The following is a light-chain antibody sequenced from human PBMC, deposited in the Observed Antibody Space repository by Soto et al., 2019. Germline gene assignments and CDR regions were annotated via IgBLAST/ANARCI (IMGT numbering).Light chain of an antibody. V-gene: IGLV2-23*01. Sequence: QSVLTQPASVSGSPGQSITISCTGTSSDVGSYDLVSWYRQHPGKAPKLIIYEGSKRPSGVSNRFSGSKSGNTASLTISGLQAEDEADYYCCSYTGISPVFGGGTKLTVL. CDR3: CSYTGISPV. CDR2: EGS. J-gene: IGLJ2*01. CDR1: SSDVGSYDL.